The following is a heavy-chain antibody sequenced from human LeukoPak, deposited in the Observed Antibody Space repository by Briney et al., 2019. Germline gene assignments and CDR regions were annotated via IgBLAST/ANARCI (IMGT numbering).Heavy chain of an antibody. CDR2: IYYSGST. Sequence: SETLSLTCTVAGGSISSYYWSWVRQPPGKGLEWIGYIYYSGSTNYNPSLKSRVTISVDTCKNQFSLTLSSVTAADTAVYYCARGATMVRGVIRWFDPWGQGTLVTVSS. D-gene: IGHD3-10*01. CDR3: ARGATMVRGVIRWFDP. CDR1: GGSISSYY. J-gene: IGHJ5*02. V-gene: IGHV4-59*01.